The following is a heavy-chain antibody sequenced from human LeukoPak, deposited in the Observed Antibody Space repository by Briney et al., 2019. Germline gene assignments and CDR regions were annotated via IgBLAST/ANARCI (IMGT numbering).Heavy chain of an antibody. V-gene: IGHV3-23*01. Sequence: SVRHSCAASGFPLSSYAMRWVRPAPGKGLAWVSSISGCSADYADFVKGRFSISIDNSNNTLYLQMYSLRAEDTAVYYCAKDRSSRYDFWSGSFSHYYYYYMDVWGKGTTVTVSS. CDR2: ISGCSA. CDR3: AKDRSSRYDFWSGSFSHYYYYYMDV. CDR1: GFPLSSYA. J-gene: IGHJ6*03. D-gene: IGHD3-3*01.